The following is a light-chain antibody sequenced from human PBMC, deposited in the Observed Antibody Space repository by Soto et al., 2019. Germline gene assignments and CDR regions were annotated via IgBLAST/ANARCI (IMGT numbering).Light chain of an antibody. CDR1: QSVSSND. CDR3: HQYGSSLRT. Sequence: EIVLTQSPGTLSLSPGERATLSCSASQSVSSNDLGWYQKKPGQPPRLLIYGGSSRATGIPDRFSGGGSGTDFTLTIIRLEPEDFAVYYCHQYGSSLRTFGQGTKVDIK. J-gene: IGKJ1*01. V-gene: IGKV3-20*01. CDR2: GGS.